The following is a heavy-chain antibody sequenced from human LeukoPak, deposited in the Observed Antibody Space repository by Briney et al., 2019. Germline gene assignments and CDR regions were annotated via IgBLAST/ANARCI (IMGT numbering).Heavy chain of an antibody. CDR3: AKGGGYEAQYYYYYLDV. J-gene: IGHJ6*03. V-gene: IGHV3-30*02. D-gene: IGHD5-12*01. CDR1: GFTFSSYV. Sequence: GGSLRLSCSASGFTFSSYVVHCVRQAPGRGLECVAFIRYDGSNKYYADSVKVLFTISIHNSKNTLYLQMKRLRAEDTAVYYCAKGGGYEAQYYYYYLDVWGEGTTVTVSS. CDR2: IRYDGSNK.